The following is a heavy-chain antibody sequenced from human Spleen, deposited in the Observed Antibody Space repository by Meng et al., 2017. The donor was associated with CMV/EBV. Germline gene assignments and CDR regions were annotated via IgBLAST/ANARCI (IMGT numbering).Heavy chain of an antibody. CDR2: INPNSGGT. V-gene: IGHV1-2*02. Sequence: ASVKVSCKASGYTFTGYYMHWVRQAPGQGLEWMGWINPNSGGTNYAQKFQGRVTMTRDTSISTAYMELSRLRSDDTAVYYCARGRAMTTVTTSAWFDPWGQGTLVTVSS. D-gene: IGHD4-11*01. CDR1: GYTFTGYY. CDR3: ARGRAMTTVTTSAWFDP. J-gene: IGHJ5*02.